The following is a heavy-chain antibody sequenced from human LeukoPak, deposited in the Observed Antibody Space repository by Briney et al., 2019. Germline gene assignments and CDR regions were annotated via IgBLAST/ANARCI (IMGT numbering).Heavy chain of an antibody. J-gene: IGHJ3*02. CDR2: IYTSGST. CDR3: ARSGAFDI. Sequence: SETLSLTCTVSGGSISSYYWSWIRQPPGKGLEWIGYIYTSGSTNCNPSLKSRVTISVDTSKNQFSLKLSSVTAADTAVYYCARSGAFDIWGQGTMVTVSS. V-gene: IGHV4-4*09. CDR1: GGSISSYY. D-gene: IGHD3-10*01.